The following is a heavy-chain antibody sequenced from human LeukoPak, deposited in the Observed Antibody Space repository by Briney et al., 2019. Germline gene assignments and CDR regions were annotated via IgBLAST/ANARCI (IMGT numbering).Heavy chain of an antibody. D-gene: IGHD6-19*01. J-gene: IGHJ4*02. CDR2: IIPIFGTA. V-gene: IGHV1-69*13. CDR1: GGTFSSYA. Sequence: GASVKVSCKASGGTFSSYAISWGRQAPGQGLEWMGGIIPIFGTANYAQKFQGRVTITADEATSTAYMELSSLRSEDTAVYYCARYYSGWYYFDYWGQGTLVTVSS. CDR3: ARYYSGWYYFDY.